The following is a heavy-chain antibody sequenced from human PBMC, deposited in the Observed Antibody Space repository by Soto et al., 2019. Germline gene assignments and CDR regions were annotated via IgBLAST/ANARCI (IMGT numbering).Heavy chain of an antibody. CDR3: ARGRGYSYGLDP. V-gene: IGHV4-30-4*01. J-gene: IGHJ5*02. D-gene: IGHD5-12*01. Sequence: SGTLALTCTVSGDSIRSANNYWSWIRQPPGEGLEWIGFISYSGTTSYSPSLKSRLAISLDTSKNQFSLSLTSVTAADTAVYYCARGRGYSYGLDPWGQGTLVTVSS. CDR1: GDSIRSANNY. CDR2: ISYSGTT.